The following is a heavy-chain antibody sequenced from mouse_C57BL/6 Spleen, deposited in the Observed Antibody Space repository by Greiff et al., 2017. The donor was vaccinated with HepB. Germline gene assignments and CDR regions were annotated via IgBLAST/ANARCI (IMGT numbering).Heavy chain of an antibody. D-gene: IGHD4-1*01. V-gene: IGHV1-53*01. CDR1: GYTFTSYW. CDR3: AREGNWDPFDY. CDR2: INPSNGGT. Sequence: VQLQQSGTELVKPGASVKLSCKASGYTFTSYWMHWVKQRPGQGLEWIGNINPSNGGTNYNEKFKSKATLTVDKSYSTAYMQLSSLTSEDSAVYYCAREGNWDPFDYWGQGTTLTVSS. J-gene: IGHJ2*01.